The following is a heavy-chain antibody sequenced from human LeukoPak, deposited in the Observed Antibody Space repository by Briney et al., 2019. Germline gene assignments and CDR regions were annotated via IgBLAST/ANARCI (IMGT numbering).Heavy chain of an antibody. CDR1: GGSISSSSYY. J-gene: IGHJ5*02. Sequence: SETLSLTCTVSGGSISSSSYYWGWIRQPPGKGLEWIGNIYYSGSTYYNPSLRSRVTISVDTSKNQFSLKLSSVTAADTAVYYCARLAIAAAGFDPWGQGTLVTVSS. CDR2: IYYSGST. V-gene: IGHV4-39*07. D-gene: IGHD6-13*01. CDR3: ARLAIAAAGFDP.